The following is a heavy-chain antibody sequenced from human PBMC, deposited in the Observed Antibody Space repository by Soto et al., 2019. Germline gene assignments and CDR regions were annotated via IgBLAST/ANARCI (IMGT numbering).Heavy chain of an antibody. V-gene: IGHV1-8*01. D-gene: IGHD2-2*01. CDR3: ARASYCSSTSCYGLMGYYYYMDV. Sequence: ASVKVSCKASGYTFTSYDINWVRQATGQGLEWMGWMNPNSGNTGYAQKFQGRVTMTRNTSISTAYMELSSLRSEDTAVYYCARASYCSSTSCYGLMGYYYYMDVGGKGTTVTGS. CDR1: GYTFTSYD. CDR2: MNPNSGNT. J-gene: IGHJ6*03.